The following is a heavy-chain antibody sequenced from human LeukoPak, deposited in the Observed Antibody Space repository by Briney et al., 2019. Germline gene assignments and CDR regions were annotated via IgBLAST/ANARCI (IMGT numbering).Heavy chain of an antibody. CDR2: INDSGST. Sequence: PSETLSLPCAVFGGSYSGYNWNWLRQSPRTGLEWIEEINDSGSTKYNPSLRSRVTISLDTSKNQFSLKLTSVTAADTAVYYCARGVYTEMSTIMGHFDCWGRGTLVTVSS. D-gene: IGHD5-24*01. CDR1: GGSYSGYN. V-gene: IGHV4-34*01. J-gene: IGHJ4*02. CDR3: ARGVYTEMSTIMGHFDC.